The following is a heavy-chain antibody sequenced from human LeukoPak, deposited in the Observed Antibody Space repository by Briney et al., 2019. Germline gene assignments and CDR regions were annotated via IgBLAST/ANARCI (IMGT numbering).Heavy chain of an antibody. CDR1: GFTLSSYW. V-gene: IGHV3-74*01. CDR3: ARGRGWYFDL. D-gene: IGHD3-10*01. J-gene: IGHJ2*01. Sequence: TGGSLRLSCAASGFTLSSYWMDWVRQAPGIGLVWVAGISRDGSTTTYAGSVKGRFTISRDNAKNTLYLQMNSLRAEDTAVYYCARGRGWYFDLWGRGTLVTVSS. CDR2: ISRDGSTT.